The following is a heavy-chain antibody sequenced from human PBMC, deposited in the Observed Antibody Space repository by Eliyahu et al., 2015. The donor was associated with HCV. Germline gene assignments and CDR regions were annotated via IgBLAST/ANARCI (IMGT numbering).Heavy chain of an antibody. V-gene: IGHV3-23*01. CDR3: AKQSVSVAGSWDWYFDL. CDR2: ISGRGDYT. Sequence: EAQLLESGGGLVQPGGSLSLSCAASGFTFSSYAMSWVRQAPGKGLEWVSAISGRGDYTYYADTVRGRFTISRDNSKNTLYLQMNSLRAEDSAVYSCAKQSVSVAGSWDWYFDLWGRGTLVTVSS. CDR1: GFTFSSYA. J-gene: IGHJ2*01. D-gene: IGHD6-19*01.